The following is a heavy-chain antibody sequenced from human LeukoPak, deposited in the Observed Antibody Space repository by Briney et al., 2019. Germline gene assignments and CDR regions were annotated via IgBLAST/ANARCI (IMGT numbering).Heavy chain of an antibody. CDR3: AKDSRRYDYVWGSYRPPDY. V-gene: IGHV3-43*02. CDR1: GFTFDDYA. J-gene: IGHJ4*02. Sequence: GGSLRLSCAASGFTFDDYAMHWVRQAPGKGLEWVSLISGDGGSTYYADAVKGRFTISRDNSKNSLYQQMNSLRTEDTALYYCAKDSRRYDYVWGSYRPPDYWGQGTLVTVSS. D-gene: IGHD3-16*02. CDR2: ISGDGGST.